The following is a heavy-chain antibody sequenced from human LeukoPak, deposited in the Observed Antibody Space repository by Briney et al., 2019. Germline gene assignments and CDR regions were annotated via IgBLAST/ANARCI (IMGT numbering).Heavy chain of an antibody. CDR2: ISSSGSTI. CDR3: ARGGPPQHFQH. D-gene: IGHD2-2*01. V-gene: IGHV3-11*01. Sequence: PGGSLRLSCSASGFTVSDYYMTWVRQAPGKGLEWVSYISSSGSTIYYADSVKGRFTNSRDNAKNSLYLQMNSLRAEDTAVYYCARGGPPQHFQHWGQGTLVTVSS. J-gene: IGHJ1*01. CDR1: GFTVSDYY.